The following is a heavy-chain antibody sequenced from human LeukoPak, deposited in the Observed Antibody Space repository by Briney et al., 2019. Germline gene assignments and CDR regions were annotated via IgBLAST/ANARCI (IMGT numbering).Heavy chain of an antibody. CDR1: GGSVSSSSYY. J-gene: IGHJ5*02. V-gene: IGHV4-39*07. CDR3: ARDSGSSWPGRLNWFDP. CDR2: IYYSGST. D-gene: IGHD6-13*01. Sequence: SETLSLTCIVSGGSVSSSSYYWGWIRQPPGKGLEWIGSIYYSGSTYYNPSLKSRVTISVDTSKNQFSLKLSSVTAADTAVYYCARDSGSSWPGRLNWFDPWGQGTLVTVSS.